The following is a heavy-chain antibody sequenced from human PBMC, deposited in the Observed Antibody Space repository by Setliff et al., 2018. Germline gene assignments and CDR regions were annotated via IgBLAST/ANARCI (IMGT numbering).Heavy chain of an antibody. CDR1: GDSISSSSYY. CDR3: ARLPGYCNGGNCYGYYTFDI. J-gene: IGHJ3*02. Sequence: PSETLSLTCSVSGDSISSSSYYWGWIRQPPGKGLEWIGSINYSGITYYSPSLKSRVIVSVDTSKNQFSLKLSSVTAADTAVYYCARLPGYCNGGNCYGYYTFDIWGQGTRVTVSS. CDR2: INYSGIT. V-gene: IGHV4-39*01. D-gene: IGHD2-15*01.